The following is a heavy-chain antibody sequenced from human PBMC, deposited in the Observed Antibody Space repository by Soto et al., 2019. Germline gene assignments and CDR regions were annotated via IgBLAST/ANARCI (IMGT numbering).Heavy chain of an antibody. J-gene: IGHJ4*01. D-gene: IGHD3-10*01. Sequence: GGSLRLSCKASGFSFSDYAMTWVRQAPGKGLEWVSVISGSGDNTFYAASVKGRFAISRDNSKNVLYLQMNSLSADDAAVYFCAKGREITLYGVDILLDYWGLGTLVTVSS. V-gene: IGHV3-23*01. CDR2: ISGSGDNT. CDR1: GFSFSDYA. CDR3: AKGREITLYGVDILLDY.